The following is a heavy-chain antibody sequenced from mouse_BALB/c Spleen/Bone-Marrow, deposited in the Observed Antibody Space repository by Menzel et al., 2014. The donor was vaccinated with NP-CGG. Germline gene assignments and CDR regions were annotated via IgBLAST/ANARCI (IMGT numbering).Heavy chain of an antibody. Sequence: VKLMESGPELVKPGASVKMSCKASGYTFTDYVISWVKQRTGQGLEWIGEIDPGRGSSFYNEKFKAKATLTADKSANTAYMQLSSLTSEDSAVYFCARRRTFITSVVDYFDVWGAGTAVTVSS. V-gene: IGHV1-77*01. D-gene: IGHD1-1*02. CDR1: GYTFTDYV. CDR2: IDPGRGSS. J-gene: IGHJ1*01. CDR3: ARRRTFITSVVDYFDV.